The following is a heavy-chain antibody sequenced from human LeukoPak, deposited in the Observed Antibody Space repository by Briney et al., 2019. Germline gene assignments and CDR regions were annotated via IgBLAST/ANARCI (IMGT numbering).Heavy chain of an antibody. CDR2: ISGSGGST. CDR1: GFTFSAFW. J-gene: IGHJ5*02. Sequence: GGSLRLSCVASGFTFSAFWMSWVRQAPGKGLEWVSAISGSGGSTYYADSVKGRFTISRDNTKNTLYLQMNSLRAEDTAVYYCAKDLELELLSWFDPWGQGTLVTVSS. V-gene: IGHV3-23*01. CDR3: AKDLELELLSWFDP. D-gene: IGHD1-7*01.